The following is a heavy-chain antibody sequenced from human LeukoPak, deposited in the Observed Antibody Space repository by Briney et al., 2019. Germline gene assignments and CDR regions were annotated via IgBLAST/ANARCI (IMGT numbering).Heavy chain of an antibody. D-gene: IGHD1-26*01. CDR3: ARDVGEGSDY. J-gene: IGHJ4*02. Sequence: PSETLSLTCAVYGGSFSGYYWSWIRQPPGKGLEWIGEINHSGSTNYNPSLKSRVTISIDTSKNQFSLKLRSVTAADTAVYYCARDVGEGSDYWGQGTLVTVSS. V-gene: IGHV4-34*01. CDR1: GGSFSGYY. CDR2: INHSGST.